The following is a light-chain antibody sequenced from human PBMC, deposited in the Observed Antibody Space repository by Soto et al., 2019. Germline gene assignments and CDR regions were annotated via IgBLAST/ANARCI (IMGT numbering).Light chain of an antibody. Sequence: EIVMTQSPATLSVSPGDRVTLSCRASQTIDNNFAWYQQRPGQPPRLLIYGAYTRANGIPARFSGSGSGTEFTLTISSLQSEDFAVYCCQQYNNWPPLTFGGGTKVEIK. CDR2: GAY. CDR3: QQYNNWPPLT. J-gene: IGKJ4*01. CDR1: QTIDNN. V-gene: IGKV3D-15*01.